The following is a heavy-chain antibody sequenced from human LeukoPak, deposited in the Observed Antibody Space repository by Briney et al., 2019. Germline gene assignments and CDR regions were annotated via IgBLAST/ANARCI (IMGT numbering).Heavy chain of an antibody. CDR3: ARDLSYDLLAFDI. Sequence: PGGSLRLSCAASGFSFSSYSMTWVRQAPGKGLEWVSSISGSSSYIYYAEAVKGRFTISRDNAKNSLYLQMNSLRAEDTAVYYCARDLSYDLLAFDIWGQGTMVTVSS. D-gene: IGHD5-12*01. V-gene: IGHV3-21*01. J-gene: IGHJ3*02. CDR1: GFSFSSYS. CDR2: ISGSSSYI.